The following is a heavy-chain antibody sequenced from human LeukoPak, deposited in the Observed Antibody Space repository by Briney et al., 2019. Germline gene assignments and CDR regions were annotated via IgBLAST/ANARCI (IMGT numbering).Heavy chain of an antibody. V-gene: IGHV4-59*08. CDR2: IYYSGST. CDR1: GGSISSYY. D-gene: IGHD5-18*01. Sequence: SAPLSLTCTVSGGSISSYYWSWIRQPPGKGLEWIGYIYYSGSTNYNPSLKSRVTISVDTSKNQFSLKLSSVTAADTAVYYCARQREYSYGYGYAFDIWGQGTMVTVSS. CDR3: ARQREYSYGYGYAFDI. J-gene: IGHJ3*02.